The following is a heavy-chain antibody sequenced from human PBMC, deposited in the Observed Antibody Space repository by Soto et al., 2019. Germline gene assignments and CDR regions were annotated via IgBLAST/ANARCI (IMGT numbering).Heavy chain of an antibody. CDR3: AREPRYCRGGSCSITGDAFDI. V-gene: IGHV3-66*01. CDR2: ISNRDDT. CDR1: GFIVSDTY. Sequence: EVQLVESGGGLVQPGGSLRLSCTASGFIVSDTYMNWVRQAPGKGLEWVSVISNRDDTHYADSVRSRFSLSRDIADNTLHLQMNNLRVEDTAVYYCAREPRYCRGGSCSITGDAFDIWGQGTMVTVSS. D-gene: IGHD2-15*01. J-gene: IGHJ3*02.